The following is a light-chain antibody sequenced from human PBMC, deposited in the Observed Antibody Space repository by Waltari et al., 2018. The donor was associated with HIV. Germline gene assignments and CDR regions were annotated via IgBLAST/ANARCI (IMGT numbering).Light chain of an antibody. CDR2: RDI. V-gene: IGLV3-9*01. J-gene: IGLJ1*01. CDR3: QVWDSSSVG. Sequence: SYELTQALSVSVALGQTAKITCEGGNIGSKNVNWYQQKPGQAPVLVIFRDIMRPSGIAERFTGSNSGKSATLTSSRAQAGDEGDYYCQVWDSSSVGFATGTKVTVL. CDR1: NIGSKN.